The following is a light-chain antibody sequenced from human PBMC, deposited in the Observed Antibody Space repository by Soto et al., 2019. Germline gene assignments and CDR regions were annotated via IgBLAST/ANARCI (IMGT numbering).Light chain of an antibody. CDR2: AAS. CDR1: QSISNY. Sequence: DLEMTQSPSSLSASVGDRVTITCRASQSISNYLNWYQHKPGKVPKLLIYAASSLQSGVPTTFSGSRSGTDFTLTINSLQPEDCATYYCQQSYGTPLTFGGGTKIEIK. V-gene: IGKV1-39*01. CDR3: QQSYGTPLT. J-gene: IGKJ4*01.